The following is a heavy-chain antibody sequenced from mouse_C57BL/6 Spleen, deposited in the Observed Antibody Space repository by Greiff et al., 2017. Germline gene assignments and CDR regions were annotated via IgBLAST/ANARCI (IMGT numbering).Heavy chain of an antibody. Sequence: QVQLKESGAELVKPGASVKISCKASGYAFSSYWMNWVKQRPGKGLEWIGQIYPGDGDTNYNGKFKGKATLTADKSSSTAYMQLSSLTSEDSAVYFCASPYYGRSYGGYFDVWGTGTTVTVSS. J-gene: IGHJ1*03. V-gene: IGHV1-80*01. CDR3: ASPYYGRSYGGYFDV. CDR1: GYAFSSYW. D-gene: IGHD1-1*01. CDR2: IYPGDGDT.